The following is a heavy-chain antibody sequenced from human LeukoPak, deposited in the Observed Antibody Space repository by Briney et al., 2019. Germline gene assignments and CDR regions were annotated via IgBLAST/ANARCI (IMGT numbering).Heavy chain of an antibody. J-gene: IGHJ4*02. CDR3: AKSPSYDSSGPIDY. V-gene: IGHV3-23*01. CDR2: ISGSGGST. Sequence: GGSLRLSCAGSRFTFSSNAMSWVRQTPGKGLEWVSAISGSGGSTYYADSVKGRFTISRDNSKNTLYLQMSSLRAEDTAVYYCAKSPSYDSSGPIDYWGQGTLFTVSS. D-gene: IGHD3-22*01. CDR1: RFTFSSNA.